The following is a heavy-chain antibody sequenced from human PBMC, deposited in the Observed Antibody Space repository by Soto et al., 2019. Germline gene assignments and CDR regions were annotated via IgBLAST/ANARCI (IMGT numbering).Heavy chain of an antibody. Sequence: PGESLKISCQCSGYTFSNLWIAWVRQLPGKGLEYMGIIYPGGSETRYSPSFHGKVTISADRSIGTAYLQWSSLEASDSAFYFCARSPRSSPYFDYWDQGALVTVSS. CDR1: GYTFSNLW. CDR2: IYPGGSET. J-gene: IGHJ4*02. V-gene: IGHV5-51*01. D-gene: IGHD6-13*01. CDR3: ARSPRSSPYFDY.